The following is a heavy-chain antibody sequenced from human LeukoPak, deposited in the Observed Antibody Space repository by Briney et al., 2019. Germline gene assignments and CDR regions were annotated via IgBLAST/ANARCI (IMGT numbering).Heavy chain of an antibody. Sequence: PSETLSLTCAVSGGSISSYYWSWIRQPPGKGLEWIGYIYYSGSTNYNPSLKSRVTISVDTSKNQFSLKLSSVTAAYTAVYYCARSGSSMSYAFDIWGQGTMVTVSS. V-gene: IGHV4-59*01. CDR2: IYYSGST. CDR3: ARSGSSMSYAFDI. D-gene: IGHD3-10*01. J-gene: IGHJ3*02. CDR1: GGSISSYY.